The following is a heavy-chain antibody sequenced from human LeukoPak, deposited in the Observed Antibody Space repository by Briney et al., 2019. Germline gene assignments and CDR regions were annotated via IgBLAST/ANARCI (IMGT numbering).Heavy chain of an antibody. V-gene: IGHV3-7*03. CDR2: IKQDGSEK. CDR3: VRFYGDYGQFPFDY. CDR1: GFTFSSYW. D-gene: IGHD4-17*01. Sequence: GGSLRLSCAASGFTFSSYWMSWVRQAPGKGLEWVANIKQDGSEKYYVDSVKGRFTISRDNAKNSLYLQMNSLRAEDTAVYYCVRFYGDYGQFPFDYWGQGTLVTVSS. J-gene: IGHJ4*02.